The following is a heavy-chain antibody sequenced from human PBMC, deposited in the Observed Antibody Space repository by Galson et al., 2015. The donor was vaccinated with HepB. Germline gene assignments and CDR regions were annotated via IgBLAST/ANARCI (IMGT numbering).Heavy chain of an antibody. CDR1: GGSISSGDYY. CDR2: IYYSGST. J-gene: IGHJ5*02. CDR3: ARPRGMITFGGDYWGDNNWFDP. Sequence: LSLTCTVSGGSISSGDYYWSWIRQPPGKGLEWIGYIYYSGSTYYNPSLKSRVTISVDTSKNQFSLKLSSVTAADTAVYYCARPRGMITFGGDYWGDNNWFDPWGQGTLVTVSS. D-gene: IGHD3-16*01. V-gene: IGHV4-30-4*01.